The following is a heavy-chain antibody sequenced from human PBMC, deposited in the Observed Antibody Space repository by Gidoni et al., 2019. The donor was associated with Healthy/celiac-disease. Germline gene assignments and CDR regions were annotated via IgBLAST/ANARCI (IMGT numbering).Heavy chain of an antibody. V-gene: IGHV4-39*01. CDR3: ASTADSSGWSLGYFQH. CDR2: IYYSGST. Sequence: LEWIGSIYYSGSTYYNPSLKSRVTISVDTSKNQFSLKLSSVTAADTAVYYCASTADSSGWSLGYFQHWGQGTLVTVSS. D-gene: IGHD6-19*01. J-gene: IGHJ1*01.